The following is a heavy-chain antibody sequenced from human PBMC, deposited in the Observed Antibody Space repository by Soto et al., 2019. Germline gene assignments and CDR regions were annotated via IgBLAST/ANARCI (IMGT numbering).Heavy chain of an antibody. CDR1: GGTFSTYA. V-gene: IGHV1-69*12. J-gene: IGHJ4*02. Sequence: QVQLVQSGAEVKKPESSVKVSCKAPGGTFSTYAISWVRQAPGQGLEWMGGIIPMFGTANYAQRFQDRVTITADESTNTVYMELSSLRSEDTAVYFCASGIQLWLRRINNGYSGWGQGTLVTLSS. CDR3: ASGIQLWLRRINNGYSG. CDR2: IIPMFGTA. D-gene: IGHD5-18*01.